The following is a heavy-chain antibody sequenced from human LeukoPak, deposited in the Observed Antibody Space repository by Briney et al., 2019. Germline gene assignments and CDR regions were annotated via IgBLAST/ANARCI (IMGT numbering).Heavy chain of an antibody. V-gene: IGHV1-69*06. Sequence: SVKVSCKASGGTFSSYAISWVRQAPGQGLEWMGGIIPIFGTGNYAQKFQGRVTITADKSTSTAYMELSSLRSEDTAVYYCASKRGHSGYDRDRPIYYYYYMDVWGKGTTVTVSS. J-gene: IGHJ6*03. CDR1: GGTFSSYA. D-gene: IGHD5-12*01. CDR2: IIPIFGTG. CDR3: ASKRGHSGYDRDRPIYYYYYMDV.